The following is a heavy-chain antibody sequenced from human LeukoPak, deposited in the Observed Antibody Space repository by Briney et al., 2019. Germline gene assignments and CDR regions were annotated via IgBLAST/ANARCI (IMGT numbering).Heavy chain of an antibody. CDR3: ARDMVGLAADGNWFDP. V-gene: IGHV1-18*01. Sequence: ASVKVSCKASGYTFSSYVISWVRQAPGQGLEWMGWIATYNSKTKYAEKVQGRVTMTTDTSTTTAYMELRTLRSDDTAVYYCARDMVGLAADGNWFDPWGQGTLVTVSS. D-gene: IGHD6-13*01. CDR1: GYTFSSYV. J-gene: IGHJ5*02. CDR2: IATYNSKT.